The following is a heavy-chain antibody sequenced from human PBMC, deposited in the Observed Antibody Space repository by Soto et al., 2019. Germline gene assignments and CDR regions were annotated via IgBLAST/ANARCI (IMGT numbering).Heavy chain of an antibody. J-gene: IGHJ6*02. Sequence: QVQLVESGGGVVQPGRSLRLSCAASGFTFSSYAMHWVRQAPGKGLEWVAVISYDGNNKYYADSVKGRFTISRDNSKNPLYLQMNSLRAEDTAVYYGARAGCDGGSCYTLVGLRYGMDVWGQGTTVTVSS. CDR3: ARAGCDGGSCYTLVGLRYGMDV. CDR1: GFTFSSYA. D-gene: IGHD2-15*01. V-gene: IGHV3-30-3*01. CDR2: ISYDGNNK.